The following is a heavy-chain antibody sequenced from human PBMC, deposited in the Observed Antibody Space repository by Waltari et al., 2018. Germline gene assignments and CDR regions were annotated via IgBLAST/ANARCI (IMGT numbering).Heavy chain of an antibody. CDR3: ARDVNINWYYF. V-gene: IGHV4-39*07. CDR2: SSYSGST. Sequence: QLQLQESGPGLVKPSETLSLTCTVSGDSSIPRTHYWAGIRQPPGKGLEWIGSSSYSGSTYYNPSLKSRVTISVDMSKNQFSLKLTSVTAADTALYYCARDVNINWYYFWGQGTLVTVSS. CDR1: GDSSIPRTHY. J-gene: IGHJ5*01.